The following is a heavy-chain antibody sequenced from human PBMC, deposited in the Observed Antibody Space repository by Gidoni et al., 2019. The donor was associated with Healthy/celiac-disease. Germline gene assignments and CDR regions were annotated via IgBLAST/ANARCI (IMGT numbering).Heavy chain of an antibody. CDR1: GYTFTSYY. CDR3: AFGERVLWLY. CDR2: INPSGGST. V-gene: IGHV1-46*01. J-gene: IGHJ4*02. D-gene: IGHD3-16*01. Sequence: QVQLVQSGAEVKKPGDAVKVSCKESGYTFTSYYMHWVRQAPGQGLEWMGIINPSGGSTSYAQKFQGRVTMTRDTSTSTVYMEMSSLRSEDTAVYYCAFGERVLWLYWGQGTLVTVSS.